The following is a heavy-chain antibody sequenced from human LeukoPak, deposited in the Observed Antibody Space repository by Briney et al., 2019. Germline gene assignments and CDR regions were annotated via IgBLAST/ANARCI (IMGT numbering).Heavy chain of an antibody. CDR1: GFTFSSYS. CDR2: ISTSSSYI. Sequence: GGSLRLSCAASGFTFSSYSMNWVRQAPGKGLEWVSSISTSSSYIYYADSVKGRFTISRDNAKKSLYLQMNRLRAEDTAVYYCARLRGLYSDTNRYQTALDCWGQGTLVTVSS. CDR3: ARLRGLYSDTNRYQTALDC. V-gene: IGHV3-21*01. J-gene: IGHJ4*02. D-gene: IGHD1-26*01.